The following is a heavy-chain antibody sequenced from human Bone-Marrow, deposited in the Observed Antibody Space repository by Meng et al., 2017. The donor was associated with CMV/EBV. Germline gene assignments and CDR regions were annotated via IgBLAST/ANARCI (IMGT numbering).Heavy chain of an antibody. J-gene: IGHJ6*02. D-gene: IGHD3-22*01. CDR2: ISSSGSTI. Sequence: GGSLRLSCAASGFTFSDYYMSWIRQAPGKGLEWVSYISSSGSTIYYADSVKGRFTISRDNAKNSLYLQMNSLRAEDTAVYYCARVDASSGYYYYGMDVWGQGTTVTVSS. V-gene: IGHV3-11*01. CDR1: GFTFSDYY. CDR3: ARVDASSGYYYYGMDV.